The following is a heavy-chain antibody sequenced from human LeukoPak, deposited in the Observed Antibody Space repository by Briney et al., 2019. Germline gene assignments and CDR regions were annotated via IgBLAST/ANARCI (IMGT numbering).Heavy chain of an antibody. CDR1: GFNFSIYP. Sequence: GGSLRLSCAGSGFNFSIYPMVWVRQAPGKGLEWVSAISNTGDTTYYADSVKGRFTISRDNSKNTLYLQMNSLRAEDRAIYYCAKGRGYWGQGTLVTVSS. CDR3: AKGRGY. V-gene: IGHV3-23*01. J-gene: IGHJ4*02. CDR2: ISNTGDTT.